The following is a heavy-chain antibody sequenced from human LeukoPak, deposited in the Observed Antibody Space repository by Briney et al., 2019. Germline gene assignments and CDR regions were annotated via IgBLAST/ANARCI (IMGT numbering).Heavy chain of an antibody. D-gene: IGHD6-13*01. Sequence: SETLSLTCTVSGGSISSSNYYWGWIRQPPGKGLEWIGSIYYSGSTYYNPSLKSRLTISVDASKNQFSLKLNSVTAADTAVYYCARVYSSSWPKSYYYYYYMDVWGKGTTVTVSS. J-gene: IGHJ6*03. CDR1: GGSISSSNYY. CDR2: IYYSGST. V-gene: IGHV4-39*01. CDR3: ARVYSSSWPKSYYYYYYMDV.